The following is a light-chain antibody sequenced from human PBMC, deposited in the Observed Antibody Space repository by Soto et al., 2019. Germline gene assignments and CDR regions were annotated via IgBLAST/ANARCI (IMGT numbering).Light chain of an antibody. CDR3: QVWDTSSDHVV. Sequence: SYELTQPPSVSVAPGKTARITRGGNNIGSKSVHWYQQKPGQAPVLVVYYDNDRPSGIPERFSGSNSGNTATLTISRVEAGDEADYYCQVWDTSSDHVVFGGGTKLTVL. CDR2: YDN. J-gene: IGLJ2*01. CDR1: NIGSKS. V-gene: IGLV3-21*04.